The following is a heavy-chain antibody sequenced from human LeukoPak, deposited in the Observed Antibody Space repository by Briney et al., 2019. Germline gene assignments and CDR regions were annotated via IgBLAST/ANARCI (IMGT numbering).Heavy chain of an antibody. V-gene: IGHV3-23*01. D-gene: IGHD3-9*01. CDR1: GFTFSSYA. Sequence: GGSLRLSCAASGFTFSSYAMSWVRQAPGKGLEWVSAISGSGGSTYYADSEKGRFTISRDNSKNTLYLQMNSLRAEDTAVYYCARDRGNYDILTGYYMNYWGQGTLVTVSS. J-gene: IGHJ4*02. CDR3: ARDRGNYDILTGYYMNY. CDR2: ISGSGGST.